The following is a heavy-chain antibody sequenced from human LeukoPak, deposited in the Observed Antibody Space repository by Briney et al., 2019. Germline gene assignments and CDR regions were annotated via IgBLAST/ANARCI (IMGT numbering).Heavy chain of an antibody. J-gene: IGHJ6*03. Sequence: ASVKVSCKASGYTFTSYYMHWVRQAPGQGLEWVGIINPSGDPTTYAQKFQGRVTITADESTSTAYMELSSLRSEDTAVYYCARGRYYYGSGSYYYYYMDVWGKGTTVTISS. CDR2: INPSGDPT. D-gene: IGHD3-10*01. CDR1: GYTFTSYY. CDR3: ARGRYYYGSGSYYYYYMDV. V-gene: IGHV1-46*01.